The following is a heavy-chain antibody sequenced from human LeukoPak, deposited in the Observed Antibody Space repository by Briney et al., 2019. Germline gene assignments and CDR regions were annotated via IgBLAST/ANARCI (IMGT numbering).Heavy chain of an antibody. CDR2: ITSGGST. CDR1: GFTFSSYV. CDR3: ATRGTTATKYFEL. Sequence: GGSLRLSCAASGFTFSSYVMSWVRQAPGKGLEWVSTITSGGSTYYADSVKGRFTISRDNSKNMLHLQMKSLRAEDTAVYYCATRGTTATKYFELWGQGTLVTVSS. D-gene: IGHD1-1*01. V-gene: IGHV3-23*01. J-gene: IGHJ4*02.